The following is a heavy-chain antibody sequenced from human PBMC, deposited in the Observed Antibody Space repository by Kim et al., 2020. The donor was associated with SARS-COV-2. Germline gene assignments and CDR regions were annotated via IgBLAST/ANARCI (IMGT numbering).Heavy chain of an antibody. CDR3: ARASPHSSGWYSGLDY. D-gene: IGHD6-19*01. Sequence: SLKSRVTISVDTSKNQFSRKLSSVTAADTAVYYCARASPHSSGWYSGLDYWGQGTLVTVSS. V-gene: IGHV4-39*07. J-gene: IGHJ4*02.